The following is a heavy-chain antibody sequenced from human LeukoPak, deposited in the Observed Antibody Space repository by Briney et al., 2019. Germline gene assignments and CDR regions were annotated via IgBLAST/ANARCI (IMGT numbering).Heavy chain of an antibody. J-gene: IGHJ3*02. CDR2: IHYSGTT. CDR3: ARQRDTASVGAFDI. V-gene: IGHV4-39*01. CDR1: GGSISSSSYS. D-gene: IGHD5-18*01. Sequence: KPSETLSLTCTVSGGSISSSSYSWGWIRQPPGKGLEWIGSIHYSGTTYYNPSLQSRLTISVDASKNQFSLKVTSVTATDTALYYCARQRDTASVGAFDIWGQGTMVTVSS.